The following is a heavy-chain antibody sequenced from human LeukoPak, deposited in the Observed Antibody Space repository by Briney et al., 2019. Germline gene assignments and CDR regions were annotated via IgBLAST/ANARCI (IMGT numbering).Heavy chain of an antibody. D-gene: IGHD4-17*01. V-gene: IGHV4-61*02. CDR2: ISSTGST. CDR1: GGSVSSGGYY. J-gene: IGHJ4*02. CDR3: AREAGDDYGDYGLDY. Sequence: PSQTLSLTCTVSGGSVSSGGYYWSWIRQPAGKGLEYLGRISSTGSTNYNPSLRSRVTISLDTSKNHFSLKLSSVTAADTAVYYCAREAGDDYGDYGLDYWGQGTLVTVSS.